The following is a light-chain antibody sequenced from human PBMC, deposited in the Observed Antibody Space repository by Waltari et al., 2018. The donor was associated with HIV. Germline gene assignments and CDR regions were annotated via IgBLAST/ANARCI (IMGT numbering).Light chain of an antibody. V-gene: IGLV2-11*01. CDR3: CSYGGTYNV. J-gene: IGLJ1*01. CDR1: SSDVGGYDH. Sequence: QSALTQPRSVSGSPGQSVTISCTGTSSDVGGYDHVSWYQQYPGKAPKLMIYDVIKRPSGVPDRFSGSKSGNTASLTISGLQAEDEADYYCCSYGGTYNVFGTGTKVTVL. CDR2: DVI.